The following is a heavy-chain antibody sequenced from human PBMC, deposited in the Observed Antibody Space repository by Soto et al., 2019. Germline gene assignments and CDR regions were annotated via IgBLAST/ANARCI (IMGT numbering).Heavy chain of an antibody. Sequence: SVKVSCKASGGTFSSYAISWVRQAHGQGLEWMGGIIPIFGTANYAQKFQGRVTITADESTSTAYMELSSLRSEDTAVYYCATYLDTLDAFDIWGQGTMVTVSS. CDR2: IIPIFGTA. CDR1: GGTFSSYA. J-gene: IGHJ3*02. D-gene: IGHD2-2*02. CDR3: ATYLDTLDAFDI. V-gene: IGHV1-69*13.